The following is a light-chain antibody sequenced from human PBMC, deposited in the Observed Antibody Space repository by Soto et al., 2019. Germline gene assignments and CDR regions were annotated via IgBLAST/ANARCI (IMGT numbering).Light chain of an antibody. V-gene: IGLV2-8*01. J-gene: IGLJ2*01. CDR1: SSDVGGYNY. Sequence: QSALTQPPSASGSPGQSVTISCTGTSSDVGGYNYVYWYQQHPGKAPKFMIYEVSKRPSGVPDRFSGSKSGNTASLTVSGLQAEDEADYYCRSYASRTVIFGGGTKLTVL. CDR3: RSYASRTVI. CDR2: EVS.